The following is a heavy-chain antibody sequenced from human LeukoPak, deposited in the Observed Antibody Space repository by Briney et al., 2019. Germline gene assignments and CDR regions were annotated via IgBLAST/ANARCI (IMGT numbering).Heavy chain of an antibody. Sequence: ASVKVSCKASGYTFTGYYMHWVRQATGQGLEWMGWMNPNSGNTGYAQKLQGRVTMATDTSTSTAYMELRSLRSDDTAVYYCARAEAGGYSYGYYYYYYMDVWGKGTTVTVSS. CDR2: MNPNSGNT. CDR3: ARAEAGGYSYGYYYYYYMDV. D-gene: IGHD5-18*01. CDR1: GYTFTGYY. J-gene: IGHJ6*03. V-gene: IGHV1-8*02.